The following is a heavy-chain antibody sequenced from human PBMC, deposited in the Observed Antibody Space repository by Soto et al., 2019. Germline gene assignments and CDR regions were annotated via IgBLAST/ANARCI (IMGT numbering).Heavy chain of an antibody. CDR2: ISGSGGST. CDR3: AGRLESITMVRPPQH. V-gene: IGHV3-23*01. CDR1: GFTFSSYA. D-gene: IGHD3-10*01. Sequence: PGGSLRLSCAASGFTFSSYAMSWVRQAPGKGLEWVSAISGSGGSTYYADSVKGRFTISRDNSKNTLYLQMNSLRAEDTAVYYCAGRLESITMVRPPQHWGQGTLVTVSS. J-gene: IGHJ1*01.